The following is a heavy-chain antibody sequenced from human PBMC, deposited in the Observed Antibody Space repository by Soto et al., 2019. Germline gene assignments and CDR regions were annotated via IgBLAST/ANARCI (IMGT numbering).Heavy chain of an antibody. J-gene: IGHJ4*02. CDR2: IKSKTNNYAT. CDR1: GFNFSVSA. CDR3: SPTSYVVGATY. Sequence: GGSLRLSCAASGFNFSVSAMHWVRQASGKGLEWVGRIKSKTNNYATAYVASVKGRFTISRDDSKNTAYLQMNSLKAEDTAVYYCSPTSYVVGATYWGQGIPVTVSS. D-gene: IGHD1-26*01. V-gene: IGHV3-73*01.